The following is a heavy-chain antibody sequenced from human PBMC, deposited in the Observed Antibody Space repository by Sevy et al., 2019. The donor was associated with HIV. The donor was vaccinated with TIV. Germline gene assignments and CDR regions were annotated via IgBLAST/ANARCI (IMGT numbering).Heavy chain of an antibody. V-gene: IGHV1-18*01. CDR1: GYIFGIYD. J-gene: IGHJ4*02. CDR2: ITPYSGDT. Sequence: ASVTVSCKASGYIFGIYDISWVRQAPGQGLEWMGWITPYSGDTNYAQKLQGRVTMTTDTSTRTSYMELSSLTSDDAGVYYCARGRAPDNGKYFFDSWAQGTLVTVSS. D-gene: IGHD1-26*01. CDR3: ARGRAPDNGKYFFDS.